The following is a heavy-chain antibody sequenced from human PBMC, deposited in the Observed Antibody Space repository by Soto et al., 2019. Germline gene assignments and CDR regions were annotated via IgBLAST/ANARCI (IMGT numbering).Heavy chain of an antibody. CDR2: IYYSGTT. CDR3: ARVDHRGYFSVLTDF. V-gene: IGHV4-31*03. D-gene: IGHD3-10*02. J-gene: IGHJ4*02. Sequence: SETLSLTCTVSGGSISSGGYYWSWIRQHPGKGLEWIGYIYYSGTTYYNPSLKSRVTISVDTSRNQFSLSLSSLTAADTAVYYCARVDHRGYFSVLTDFWGQGILVTV. CDR1: GGSISSGGYY.